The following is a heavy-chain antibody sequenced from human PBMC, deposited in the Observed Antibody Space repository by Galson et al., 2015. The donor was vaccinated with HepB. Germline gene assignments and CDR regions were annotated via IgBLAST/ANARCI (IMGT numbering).Heavy chain of an antibody. J-gene: IGHJ4*02. CDR2: ISYDGSNK. D-gene: IGHD6-6*01. CDR1: GFTFSSYA. CDR3: AREEELVLSPLDY. V-gene: IGHV3-30-3*01. Sequence: SLRLSCAASGFTFSSYAMHWVRQAPGKGLEWVAVISYDGSNKYYADSVKGRFTISRDNSKNTLYLQMNSLRAEDTAVYYCAREEELVLSPLDYWGQGTLVTVSS.